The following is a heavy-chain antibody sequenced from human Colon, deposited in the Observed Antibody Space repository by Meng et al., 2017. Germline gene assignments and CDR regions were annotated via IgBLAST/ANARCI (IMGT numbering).Heavy chain of an antibody. Sequence: QWHLQESGPGLVRPSETLSLTCNVSGGSVSSASYYWSWIRQPPGKGLEWIGLIHYSGSRNYNPSLKSRVTMSVDTSKNQVSLRLTSVTAADTAVYYCARFYGSGTFEVHDYWGQGTLVTVSS. CDR1: GGSVSSASYY. V-gene: IGHV4-61*01. CDR2: IHYSGSR. J-gene: IGHJ4*02. D-gene: IGHD3-10*01. CDR3: ARFYGSGTFEVHDY.